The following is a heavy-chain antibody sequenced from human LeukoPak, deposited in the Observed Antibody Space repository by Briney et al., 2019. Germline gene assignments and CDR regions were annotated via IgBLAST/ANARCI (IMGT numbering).Heavy chain of an antibody. J-gene: IGHJ1*01. D-gene: IGHD3-10*01. V-gene: IGHV3-21*01. CDR3: AREGYFASDS. CDR2: ISSGGNYT. CDR1: GFTFCTFN. Sequence: GGTLRLSCAASGFTFCTFNMYCVPPAPGKGLEWVSSISSGGNYTYYADSVRGRFPASRANAKNSLYLLMDSLRAEDTALYYCAREGYFASDSWGQGTLVTVSS.